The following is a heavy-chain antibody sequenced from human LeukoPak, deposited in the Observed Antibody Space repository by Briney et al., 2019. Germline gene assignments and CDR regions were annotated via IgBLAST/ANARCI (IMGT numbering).Heavy chain of an antibody. Sequence: GGSLRLSCVFPSLIFSHAWMNWVRQAPGKGLEWVGRVKSVAEGGASEHGTPVKGRFTISRDDSKKTVYLQMHNLSTEDTALYYCTKNTGDFDIWGQGTMVIVSS. CDR3: TKNTGDFDI. CDR1: SLIFSHAW. D-gene: IGHD4-17*01. CDR2: VKSVAEGGAS. J-gene: IGHJ3*02. V-gene: IGHV3-15*07.